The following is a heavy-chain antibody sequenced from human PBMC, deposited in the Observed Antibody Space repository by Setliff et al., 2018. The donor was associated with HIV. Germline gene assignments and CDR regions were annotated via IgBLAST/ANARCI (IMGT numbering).Heavy chain of an antibody. V-gene: IGHV4-38-2*01. CDR2: IYYSGST. CDR3: ARVWVVRGYPH. D-gene: IGHD3-22*01. J-gene: IGHJ4*02. CDR1: GFSISSRYY. Sequence: ETLSLTCDVSGFSISSRYYWGWIRQPPGKGLEWIGSIYYSGSTYYNPSLKSRVTISVDTSKNQFSLKLSSVTAADTAVYYCARVWVVRGYPHWGQGTLVTVSS.